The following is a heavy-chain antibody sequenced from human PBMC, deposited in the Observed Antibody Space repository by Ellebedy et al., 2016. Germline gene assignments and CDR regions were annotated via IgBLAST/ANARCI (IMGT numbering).Heavy chain of an antibody. CDR2: IYHSGST. CDR3: AREDYGFDP. V-gene: IGHV4-38-2*02. J-gene: IGHJ5*02. Sequence: GSLRLSXTVSGGSISSYYWSWIRQPPGKGLEWIGSIYHSGSTYYNPSLKSRVTISVDTSKNQFSLKLSSVTAADTAVYYCAREDYGFDPWGQGTLVTVSS. D-gene: IGHD4-17*01. CDR1: GGSISSYY.